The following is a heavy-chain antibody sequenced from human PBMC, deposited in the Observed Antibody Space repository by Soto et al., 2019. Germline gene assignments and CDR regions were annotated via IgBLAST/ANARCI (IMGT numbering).Heavy chain of an antibody. CDR3: ARGKTNYFFDL. Sequence: PSETLSLTCVVSGGSISRGDFSWTWIRQPPGKGLEWVGYIYRSGSTYYNPSLKSPVSISLDKSKNQFSLNLTSVTAADTAVYYCARGKTNYFFDLWCQGHLVTVSS. CDR2: IYRSGST. CDR1: GGSISRGDFS. J-gene: IGHJ4*02. V-gene: IGHV4-30-2*01. D-gene: IGHD3-10*01.